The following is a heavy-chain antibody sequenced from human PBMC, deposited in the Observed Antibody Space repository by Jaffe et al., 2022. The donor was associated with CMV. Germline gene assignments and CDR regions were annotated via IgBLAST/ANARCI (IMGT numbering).Heavy chain of an antibody. CDR3: AKDIISGRLVAGSCDY. J-gene: IGHJ4*02. CDR2: VPAGGDYT. Sequence: EVQVVQSGGGLVQPGGSLRLSCVASGFTFTNYAMSWVRQAPGRGLEWVSGVPAGGDYTYYADSVKGRFTISTDNSKNTLYLQMHSLRVDDTAVYYCAKDIISGRLVAGSCDYWGQGTLVTVSS. D-gene: IGHD6-19*01. CDR1: GFTFTNYA. V-gene: IGHV3-23*04.